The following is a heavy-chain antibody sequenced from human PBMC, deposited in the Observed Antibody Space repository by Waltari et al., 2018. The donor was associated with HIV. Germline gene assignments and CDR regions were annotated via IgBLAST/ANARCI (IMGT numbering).Heavy chain of an antibody. CDR3: ARVPDRSGYQRYAMDV. CDR2: IIPLFGEA. J-gene: IGHJ6*02. CDR1: GGHVSSSA. D-gene: IGHD3-22*01. V-gene: IGHV1-69*01. Sequence: QVQLVQSGAAVKKPGSSGMVSCKASGGHVSSSAIRWVRQAPGHGLEGMGAIIPLFGEANYAQKFQGRLTITADESTSTAYMELSSLRSEDTAVYYCARVPDRSGYQRYAMDVWGQGTTVTVS.